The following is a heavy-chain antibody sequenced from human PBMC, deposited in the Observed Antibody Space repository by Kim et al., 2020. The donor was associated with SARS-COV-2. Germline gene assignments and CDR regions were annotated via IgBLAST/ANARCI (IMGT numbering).Heavy chain of an antibody. CDR2: IYYSGST. Sequence: SETLSLTRTVSGGSISSGGYYWSWIRQHPGKGLEWIGYIYYSGSTYYNPSLKSRVTISVDTSKNQFSLKLSSVTAADTAVYYCARLYYYDSSGYYYKRYWYFDLWGRGTLVTVSS. CDR3: ARLYYYDSSGYYYKRYWYFDL. V-gene: IGHV4-31*03. D-gene: IGHD3-22*01. CDR1: GGSISSGGYY. J-gene: IGHJ2*01.